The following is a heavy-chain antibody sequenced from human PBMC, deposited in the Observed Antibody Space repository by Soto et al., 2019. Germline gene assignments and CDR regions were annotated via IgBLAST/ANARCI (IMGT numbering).Heavy chain of an antibody. D-gene: IGHD6-13*01. Sequence: QVQLVQSGAEVKKPGASVKVSCKASGYTFTSYDINWVRQATGQGLEWMGWMNPNSGNTGYAQKFQGRVTMTRNTSISTAYMELSSLRSEYTAVYYCARGWDSSSWNGGNWFDPWGQGTLVTVSS. CDR2: MNPNSGNT. CDR3: ARGWDSSSWNGGNWFDP. CDR1: GYTFTSYD. V-gene: IGHV1-8*01. J-gene: IGHJ5*02.